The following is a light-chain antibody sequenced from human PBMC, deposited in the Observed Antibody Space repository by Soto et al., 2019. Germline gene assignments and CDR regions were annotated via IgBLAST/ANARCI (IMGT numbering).Light chain of an antibody. V-gene: IGKV1-6*01. Sequence: AIQVTQSPSSQSASVGDRVTITCRATQGSRSDLGWYQQKPGKAPKLLIYAASDLQAEVPSRFSGSGSGTDFTLTISSLQAEDFATYYCLQDHDYQWTFGQGTKLEIK. J-gene: IGKJ2*01. CDR1: QGSRSD. CDR3: LQDHDYQWT. CDR2: AAS.